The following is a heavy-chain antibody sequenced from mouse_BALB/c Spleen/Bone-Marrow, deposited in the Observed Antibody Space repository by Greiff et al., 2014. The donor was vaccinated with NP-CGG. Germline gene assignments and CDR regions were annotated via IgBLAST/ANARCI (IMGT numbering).Heavy chain of an antibody. Sequence: VQLKESGGDLAKPGGSLKLSCAASGFTFSNYGMSWVRQTPDKRLEWVATISSGGSYTYYPDSVKGRFTISRDNAKNTLYLQMSSLKSEDTAMYYCARRDGGPMDYWGQGTSVTVSS. J-gene: IGHJ4*01. CDR3: ARRDGGPMDY. CDR1: GFTFSNYG. CDR2: ISSGGSYT. V-gene: IGHV5-6*01. D-gene: IGHD2-3*01.